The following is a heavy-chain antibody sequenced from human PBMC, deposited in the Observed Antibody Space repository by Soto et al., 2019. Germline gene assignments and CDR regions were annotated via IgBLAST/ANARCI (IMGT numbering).Heavy chain of an antibody. CDR3: ARELLWFGELSPFDP. D-gene: IGHD3-10*01. J-gene: IGHJ5*02. CDR1: GGSVSSGSYY. Sequence: QVQLQESGPGLVKPSETLSLTCTVSGGSVSSGSYYWSWIRQPPGKGLEWIGYIYYSGSTNYNPPLKGRVTISVDTSKNQFSLKLSSVTAAGTAVYYCARELLWFGELSPFDPWGQGTLVTVSS. V-gene: IGHV4-61*01. CDR2: IYYSGST.